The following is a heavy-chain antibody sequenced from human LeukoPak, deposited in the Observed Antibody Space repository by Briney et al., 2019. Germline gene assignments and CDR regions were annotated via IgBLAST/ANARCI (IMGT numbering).Heavy chain of an antibody. CDR1: GFTLSTYT. CDR2: MSGNGNYI. J-gene: IGHJ6*04. CDR3: AELGITMIGGV. Sequence: GGSLRLSCAVSGFTLSTYTMNWVRQAPGKGLEWVSSMSGNGNYIFYADSVKGRFTMSRDNAKNSLYLKMNSLRAEDTAVYYCAELGITMIGGVWGKGTTVTISS. V-gene: IGHV3-21*01. D-gene: IGHD3-10*02.